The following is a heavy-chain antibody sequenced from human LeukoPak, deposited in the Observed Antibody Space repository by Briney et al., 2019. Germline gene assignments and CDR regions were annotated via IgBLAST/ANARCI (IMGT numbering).Heavy chain of an antibody. Sequence: KASETLSLTCTVSGGSISSGSYYWSWIRQPAGKGLEWIGRIYTSGSTNYNPSLKSRVTISVDTSKNQFSLKLSSVTAADTAVYYCARGYHSDAFDIWGQGTMVTVSS. CDR3: ARGYHSDAFDI. CDR1: GGSISSGSYY. V-gene: IGHV4-61*02. D-gene: IGHD2-2*01. J-gene: IGHJ3*02. CDR2: IYTSGST.